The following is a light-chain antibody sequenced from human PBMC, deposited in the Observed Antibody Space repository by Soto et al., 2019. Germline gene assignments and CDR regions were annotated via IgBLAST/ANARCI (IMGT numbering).Light chain of an antibody. Sequence: DIPMTQSPSTLSASVGDRVTLTCRASQSVSVWLAWYQQKPGKAPKLLSYDASSLEDGVPSRFSVSGSGTEFTLTISSLQPDDFATYYCQQYGSYSWTFGQGTKVEI. CDR3: QQYGSYSWT. J-gene: IGKJ1*01. CDR1: QSVSVW. V-gene: IGKV1-5*01. CDR2: DAS.